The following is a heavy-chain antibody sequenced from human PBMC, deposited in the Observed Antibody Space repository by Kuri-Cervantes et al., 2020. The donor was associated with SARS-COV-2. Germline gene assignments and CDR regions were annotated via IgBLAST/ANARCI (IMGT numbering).Heavy chain of an antibody. CDR2: IYYSGST. D-gene: IGHD4/OR15-4a*01. CDR3: ARDLTIVAGGFDY. Sequence: GSLRLSCTVSGGSISSYYWSWIRQPPGKGLEWIGYIYYSGSTNYNPSLKSRVTISVDKSKNQFSLKLSSVTAADTAVYYCARDLTIVAGGFDYWGQGTLDTVSS. CDR1: GGSISSYY. J-gene: IGHJ4*02. V-gene: IGHV4-59*12.